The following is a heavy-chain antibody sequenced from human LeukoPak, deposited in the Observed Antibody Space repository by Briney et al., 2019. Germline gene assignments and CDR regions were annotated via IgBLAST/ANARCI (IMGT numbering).Heavy chain of an antibody. D-gene: IGHD6-13*01. CDR1: GFTVSSNY. J-gene: IGHJ4*01. V-gene: IGHV3-66*01. CDR3: ARDRSDYSSSWTRFDY. Sequence: PGGSLRLSCAASGFTVSSNYMSWVRQAPGKGLEWVSVIYSGGSTYYADSVKGRFTISRENSKNTLYLQMNSLRAEDTAVYYCARDRSDYSSSWTRFDYWGHGTLVTVSS. CDR2: IYSGGST.